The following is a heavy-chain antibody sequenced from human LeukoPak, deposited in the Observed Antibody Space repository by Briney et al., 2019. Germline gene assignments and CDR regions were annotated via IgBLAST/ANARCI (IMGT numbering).Heavy chain of an antibody. D-gene: IGHD3-22*01. CDR3: ARDPLPYYYDSSGYPRVWFDP. V-gene: IGHV4-30-2*01. CDR1: GGSISSGGYY. CDR2: IYHSGST. Sequence: PSQTLSLTCTVSGGSISSGGYYWSWIRQPPGKGLEWIGYIYHSGSTYYNPSLKSRVTISVDRSKNQFSLKLSSVTAADTAVYYCARDPLPYYYDSSGYPRVWFDPWGQGTLVTVSS. J-gene: IGHJ5*02.